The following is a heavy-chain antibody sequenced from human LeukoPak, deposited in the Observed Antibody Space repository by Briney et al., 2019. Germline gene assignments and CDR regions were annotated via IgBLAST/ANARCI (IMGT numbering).Heavy chain of an antibody. Sequence: SETLSLTCSVSGGSIRSNYWSWIRQPPGKGLEWIGYSHYSGSTNYNPSLKSRVTISVDTSKNQFSLKLSSVTAADTAVYYCARALSGWYAFDIWGQGTMVTVSS. D-gene: IGHD6-19*01. CDR2: SHYSGST. V-gene: IGHV4-59*12. J-gene: IGHJ3*02. CDR1: GGSIRSNY. CDR3: ARALSGWYAFDI.